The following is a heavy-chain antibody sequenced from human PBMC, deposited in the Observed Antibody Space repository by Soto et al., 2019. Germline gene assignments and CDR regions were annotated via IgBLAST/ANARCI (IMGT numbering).Heavy chain of an antibody. CDR2: IGPYKSNI. CDR3: ARDLDGSGSYYTDY. Sequence: ASVKVSCKGSGYTFNNYGISWVRQAPGQGLEWMGRIGPYKSNIKYSEKLQGRVTMTTDTSTSTAYLDLRSLRSDDTAVYYCARDLDGSGSYYTDYWGQGTLVTVSS. V-gene: IGHV1-18*01. CDR1: GYTFNNYG. J-gene: IGHJ4*02. D-gene: IGHD3-10*01.